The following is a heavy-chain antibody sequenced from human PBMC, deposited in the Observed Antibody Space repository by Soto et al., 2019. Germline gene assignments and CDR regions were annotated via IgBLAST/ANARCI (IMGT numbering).Heavy chain of an antibody. J-gene: IGHJ5*02. CDR1: GDSISGGASF. V-gene: IGHV4-31*03. Sequence: KASETLSLTCTVSGDSISGGASFWSWIRQPPGKGLEWIANVYYSGSSYYNPSLKSRLTISVDTTKNQFSLQLKSMTAADTAVYYFAKLSCTSSTCYFPGWFDPWGQGTLVTVSS. CDR2: VYYSGSS. CDR3: AKLSCTSSTCYFPGWFDP. D-gene: IGHD2-2*01.